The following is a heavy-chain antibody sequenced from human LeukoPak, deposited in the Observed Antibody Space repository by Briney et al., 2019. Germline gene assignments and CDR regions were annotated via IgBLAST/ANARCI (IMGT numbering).Heavy chain of an antibody. V-gene: IGHV3-72*01. CDR1: GFTFSDHY. D-gene: IGHD3-10*01. CDR2: IRKKPNSYTT. Sequence: GGSLRPSCAASGFTFSDHYMDWVRQAPGKGLEWIGRIRKKPNSYTTEYAASVKGRFTISRDDSKNSLYLQMNSLKTEDTAVYYCTRSGPYYPFDYWGQGALVTVSS. J-gene: IGHJ4*02. CDR3: TRSGPYYPFDY.